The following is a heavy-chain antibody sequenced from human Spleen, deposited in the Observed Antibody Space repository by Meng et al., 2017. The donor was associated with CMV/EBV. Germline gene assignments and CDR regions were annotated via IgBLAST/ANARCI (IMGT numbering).Heavy chain of an antibody. V-gene: IGHV3-15*01. Sequence: GESLKISCAASGVTFSNAWMSWVRQAPGKGLEWVGRIKSKTDGGTTDYAATGKGRFTIYQDNSKNKLYLQINSLRAEDTAVYYCSRPSAADYYYYGMDVWGQGTTVTVSS. J-gene: IGHJ6*02. CDR1: GVTFSNAW. CDR2: IKSKTDGGTT. CDR3: SRPSAADYYYYGMDV. D-gene: IGHD2-2*01.